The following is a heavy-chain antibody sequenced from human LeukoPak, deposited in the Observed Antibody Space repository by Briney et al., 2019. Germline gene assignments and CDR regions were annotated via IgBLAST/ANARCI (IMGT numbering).Heavy chain of an antibody. J-gene: IGHJ3*02. CDR1: GGTFSSYA. V-gene: IGHV1-69*05. CDR2: IIPIFGTA. CDR3: ARDRSPVVPAAIVHHSDAFDI. Sequence: EASVKVSCKASGGTFSSYAISWVRQAPGQGLEWMGGIIPIFGTANYAQKFQGRVTITTDESTSTAYMELSSLRSEDTAVYYCARDRSPVVPAAIVHHSDAFDIWGQGTMVTVSS. D-gene: IGHD2-2*02.